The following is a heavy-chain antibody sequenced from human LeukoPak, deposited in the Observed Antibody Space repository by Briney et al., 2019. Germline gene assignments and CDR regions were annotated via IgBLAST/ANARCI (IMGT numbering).Heavy chain of an antibody. CDR2: ISSSDTTI. CDR1: GFTFSSYE. CDR3: ARSRRDNYYYYYAMDV. D-gene: IGHD5-24*01. J-gene: IGHJ6*02. Sequence: QSGGSLRLSCAASGFTFSSYELNWVRQAPGKGLEWVSNISSSDTTIHYADSVKGRFTISRDNARNSLYLQMNSLRAEDTAVYYCARSRRDNYYYYYAMDVWGQGTTVTVSS. V-gene: IGHV3-48*03.